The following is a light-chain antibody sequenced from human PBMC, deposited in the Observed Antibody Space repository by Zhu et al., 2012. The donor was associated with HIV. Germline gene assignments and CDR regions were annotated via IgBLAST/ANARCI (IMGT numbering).Light chain of an antibody. CDR1: QSISSY. V-gene: IGKV1-39*01. CDR2: AAS. J-gene: IGKJ2*01. Sequence: DIQMTQSPSSLSASVGDRVTITCRASQSISSYLNWYQQKPGKAPKLLIYAASSLQSGVPSRFSGSGSGTDFTLTISSLQPEDFATYYCQQSYSTAVLFGQGTKLEIK. CDR3: QQSYSTAVL.